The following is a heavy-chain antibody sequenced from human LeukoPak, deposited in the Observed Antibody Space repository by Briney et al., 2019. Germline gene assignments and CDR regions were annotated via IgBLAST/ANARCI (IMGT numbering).Heavy chain of an antibody. CDR3: ARDGGPRYYYDSSGPTRDAFDI. CDR1: GYTFTSCY. Sequence: APVKVSCKASGYTFTSCYMHWVRQAPGQGLEWMGIINPSGGSTSYAQKFQGRVTMTRDTSTSTVYMELSSLRSEDTAVYYCARDGGPRYYYDSSGPTRDAFDIWGQGTMVTVSS. CDR2: INPSGGST. D-gene: IGHD3-22*01. J-gene: IGHJ3*02. V-gene: IGHV1-46*01.